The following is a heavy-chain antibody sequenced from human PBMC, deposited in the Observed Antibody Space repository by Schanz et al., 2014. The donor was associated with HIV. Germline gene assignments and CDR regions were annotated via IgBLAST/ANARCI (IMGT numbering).Heavy chain of an antibody. D-gene: IGHD2-8*01. CDR1: GFTFSTYA. CDR3: ARDMLTGAHRAFDI. J-gene: IGHJ3*02. Sequence: EVQLLESGGGLVQPGGSLRLSCAASGFTFSTYAMSWVRQAPGKGLEWVSSFNSENSLRHHADSVKGRFTISRDNAKNSLYLQMDSLRAEDTAVYYCARDMLTGAHRAFDIWGRGTMVTVSS. CDR2: FNSENSLR. V-gene: IGHV3-21*01.